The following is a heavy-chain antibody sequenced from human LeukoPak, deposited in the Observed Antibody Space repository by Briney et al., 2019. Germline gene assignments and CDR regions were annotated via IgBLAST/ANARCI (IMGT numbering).Heavy chain of an antibody. CDR2: IRYDATNK. J-gene: IGHJ4*02. CDR3: ARDTSIAVAGHFDY. D-gene: IGHD6-19*01. Sequence: GGSLRLSCAATGFSFISSGMHWVRQAPGKGLEWLAFIRYDATNKYYADSVKDRFTISRDNAKNSLYLQMNSLRAEDTAVYYCARDTSIAVAGHFDYWGQGTLVTVSS. V-gene: IGHV3-30*02. CDR1: GFSFISSG.